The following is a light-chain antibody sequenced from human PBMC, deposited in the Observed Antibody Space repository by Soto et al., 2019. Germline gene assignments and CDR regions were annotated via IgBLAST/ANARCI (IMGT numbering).Light chain of an antibody. CDR3: CSYAGSNSYV. CDR1: SSDVGGYDY. Sequence: SALTQPRSVSGSPGQSVTISCAGTSSDVGGYDYVSWFQQHPGKAPKLMIYDVSKWPSGVPDRFSGSKSGNTASLTISGLQADDEADYYCCSYAGSNSYVFGGGTKGTVL. V-gene: IGLV2-11*01. J-gene: IGLJ1*01. CDR2: DVS.